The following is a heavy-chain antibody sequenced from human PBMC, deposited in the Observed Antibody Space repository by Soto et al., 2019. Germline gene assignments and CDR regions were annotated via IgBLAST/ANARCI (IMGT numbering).Heavy chain of an antibody. CDR1: GFTLSSYD. Sequence: EVQLVESGGGLVQPGGSLRLSCAASGFTLSSYDIHWVRQATGEGLAWVSGIGSGGDTHYADSVNGRFIISREDGNNSLYLQMNNLRVGDTAVYYCTRKTPPTGMEVWGQGATVTVSS. CDR2: IGSGGDT. V-gene: IGHV3-13*01. J-gene: IGHJ6*02. D-gene: IGHD3-9*01. CDR3: TRKTPPTGMEV.